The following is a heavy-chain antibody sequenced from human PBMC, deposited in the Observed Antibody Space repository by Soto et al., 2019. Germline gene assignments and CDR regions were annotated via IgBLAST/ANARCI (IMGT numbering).Heavy chain of an antibody. CDR3: ARDDYADGGEDY. Sequence: QVQLVQSPTEVKKPGASVEVSCKISGYTFSKYVISWVRQAPGQGLEWMGWIRADNGRTNYAQQFHGRVTMTTDSSTSTVFLEVRSLRADDTAIYYCARDDYADGGEDYWGQGTLVVVSS. V-gene: IGHV1-18*01. CDR2: IRADNGRT. CDR1: GYTFSKYV. J-gene: IGHJ4*02. D-gene: IGHD4-17*01.